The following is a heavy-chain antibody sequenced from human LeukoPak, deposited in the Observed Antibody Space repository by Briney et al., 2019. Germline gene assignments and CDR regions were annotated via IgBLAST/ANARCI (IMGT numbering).Heavy chain of an antibody. Sequence: PGGSLRLSCAASGFTFSSYSMNWVRQAPGKGLEWVSYISSSSSTIYYADSVKGRFTISRDNAKNSLYLQMNSLRDEDTAVYYCARDHYDTLTGYYTRWYYFDYWGQGTLVTVSS. CDR2: ISSSSSTI. J-gene: IGHJ4*02. CDR3: ARDHYDTLTGYYTRWYYFDY. CDR1: GFTFSSYS. D-gene: IGHD3-9*01. V-gene: IGHV3-48*02.